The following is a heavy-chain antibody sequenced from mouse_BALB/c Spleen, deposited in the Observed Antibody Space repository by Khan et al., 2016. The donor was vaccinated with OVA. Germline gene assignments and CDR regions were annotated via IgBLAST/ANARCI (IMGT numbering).Heavy chain of an antibody. CDR1: GYTFTNYY. CDR3: VSEGDYGSYRAWFAY. V-gene: IGHV1S56*01. D-gene: IGHD2-12*01. CDR2: IYPGNVNT. J-gene: IGHJ3*01. Sequence: QVQLKESGPELVKPRASVRISCKASGYTFTNYYVHWVKQRPGQGLEWIGWIYPGNVNTNYNEKFKGKATLTADKSSSTAYMQLSSLTSEDSSVDFGVSEGDYGSYRAWFAYWGQGTLVTVSA.